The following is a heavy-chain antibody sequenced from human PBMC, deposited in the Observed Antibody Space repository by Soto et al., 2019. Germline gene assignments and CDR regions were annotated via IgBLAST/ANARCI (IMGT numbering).Heavy chain of an antibody. Sequence: VQLVQSGGGVVQPGTSLRLSCAASGFIFSDYVMYWFRQTPGKGLEWMAVISYDGTNNHYANSVKGRFFISRDNTTNTLYLQMSSMRPEASAIYCGASDSSGRYQGAFDVWGRGTLVAVSS. CDR3: ASDSSGRYQGAFDV. D-gene: IGHD3-22*01. J-gene: IGHJ3*01. CDR2: ISYDGTNN. CDR1: GFIFSDYV. V-gene: IGHV3-30*04.